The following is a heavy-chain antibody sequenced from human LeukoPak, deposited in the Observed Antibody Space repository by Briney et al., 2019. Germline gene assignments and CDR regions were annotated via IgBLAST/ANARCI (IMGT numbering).Heavy chain of an antibody. CDR2: IYYSGST. J-gene: IGHJ5*02. CDR3: ARRAGYYDFWSGYYPAPNWFDP. V-gene: IGHV4-39*07. D-gene: IGHD3-3*01. Sequence: PSETLSLTCTVSGGSISSSSYYWGWIRQPPGKGLEWIGSIYYSGSTNYNPSLKSRVTISVDTSKNQFSLKLSSVTAADTAVYYCARRAGYYDFWSGYYPAPNWFDPWGQGTLVTVSS. CDR1: GGSISSSSYY.